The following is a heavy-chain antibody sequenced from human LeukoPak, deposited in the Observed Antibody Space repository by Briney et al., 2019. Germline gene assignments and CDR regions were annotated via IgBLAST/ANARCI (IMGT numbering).Heavy chain of an antibody. Sequence: SETLSLTCTVSGGSISSSSYYWGWIRQPPGKGLEWIGSIYYSGSTYYNPSLKSRVTISVDTSKNQFSLKLSSVTAADTAVNYCARETKEDYLMFDPWGQGTLVTVSS. CDR2: IYYSGST. CDR1: GGSISSSSYY. J-gene: IGHJ5*02. D-gene: IGHD3-16*01. CDR3: ARETKEDYLMFDP. V-gene: IGHV4-39*07.